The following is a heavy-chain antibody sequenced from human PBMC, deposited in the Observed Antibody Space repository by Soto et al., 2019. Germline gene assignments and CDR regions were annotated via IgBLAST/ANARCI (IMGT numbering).Heavy chain of an antibody. Sequence: PSETLSLTCTVSGGSISSYYWSWIRQPPGKGLEWIGYIYYSGSTNYNPSLKSRVTISVDTSKNQFSLKLSFVTAADTAVYYCARDRGGWELPYYYYYYGMDVWGQGTTVTVS. CDR2: IYYSGST. V-gene: IGHV4-59*01. CDR1: GGSISSYY. CDR3: ARDRGGWELPYYYYYYGMDV. J-gene: IGHJ6*02. D-gene: IGHD1-26*01.